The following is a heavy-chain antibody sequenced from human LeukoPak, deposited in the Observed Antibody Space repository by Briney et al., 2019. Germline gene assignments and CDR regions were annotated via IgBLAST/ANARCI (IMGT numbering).Heavy chain of an antibody. J-gene: IGHJ4*02. CDR3: ARAGWYRWDY. D-gene: IGHD6-19*01. V-gene: IGHV3-74*01. Sequence: GGSLRLSCAASGFTFSTYWMHWVRQAPGKGLEWVSRINSDGTTTNYADSVKGRFTISRDNAKNTLYLQMNTLRVVDTAVYYCARAGWYRWDYWGQGTLVTVSS. CDR2: INSDGTTT. CDR1: GFTFSTYW.